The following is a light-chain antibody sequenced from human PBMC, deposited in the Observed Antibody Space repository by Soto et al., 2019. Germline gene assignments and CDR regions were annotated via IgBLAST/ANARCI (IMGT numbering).Light chain of an antibody. J-gene: IGKJ5*01. CDR1: QGISSY. CDR3: QQLNSYPPSIT. CDR2: AAS. Sequence: DIQLTQSPSFLSASVGDRVTITCRASQGISSYFAWYQQKPAKAPKFLIYAASTLQSGVPSRFSGSGSGTEFTLTISSLQPEDFATYYCQQLNSYPPSITFGQGTRLEIK. V-gene: IGKV1-9*01.